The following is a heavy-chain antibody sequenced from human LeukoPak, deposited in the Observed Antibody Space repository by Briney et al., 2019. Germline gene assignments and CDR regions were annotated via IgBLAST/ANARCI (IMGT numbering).Heavy chain of an antibody. Sequence: ASVKVSCKASGYTFTGYYIHWVRQAPGQGLEWMGWIIPNSGDTNYAQKFQSRVTMTRDTSISIAYMDLSRLTSDDTAVYYCAREYAGTTTNWLDPWGQGTLVTVSS. J-gene: IGHJ5*02. CDR3: AREYAGTTTNWLDP. V-gene: IGHV1-2*02. CDR2: IIPNSGDT. CDR1: GYTFTGYY. D-gene: IGHD1-26*01.